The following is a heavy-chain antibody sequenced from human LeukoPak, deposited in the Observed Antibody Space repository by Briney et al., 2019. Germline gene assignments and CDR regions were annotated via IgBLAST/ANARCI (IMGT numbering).Heavy chain of an antibody. CDR2: IYHSGAT. D-gene: IGHD3-3*01. Sequence: SETLSLTCAVSGYSISSGYFWGWSRQPPGKGLEWIGSIYHSGATYYNPSLNSRVTISEDTSKNQFSLRLSSVTAADTAVYYCARQDRRNDFWSDYLPDYMDVWGKGTTVTVSS. V-gene: IGHV4-38-2*01. CDR1: GYSISSGYF. J-gene: IGHJ6*03. CDR3: ARQDRRNDFWSDYLPDYMDV.